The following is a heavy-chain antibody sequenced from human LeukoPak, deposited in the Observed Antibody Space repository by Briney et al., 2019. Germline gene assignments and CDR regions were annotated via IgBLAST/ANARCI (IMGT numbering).Heavy chain of an antibody. V-gene: IGHV1-8*01. Sequence: ASVKVSCKASGYTFTSYDINWVRQATGQGLEWMGWMNPNSGNTGYAQKFQGRVTMTRNTSISTAYMELSSLRSEDTAVYYRARGGSYDFWSGYRGTPLFDYWGQGTLVTVSS. CDR2: MNPNSGNT. J-gene: IGHJ4*02. D-gene: IGHD3-3*01. CDR1: GYTFTSYD. CDR3: ARGGSYDFWSGYRGTPLFDY.